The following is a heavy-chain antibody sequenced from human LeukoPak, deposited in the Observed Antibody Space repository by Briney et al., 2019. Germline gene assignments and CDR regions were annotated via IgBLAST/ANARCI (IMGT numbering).Heavy chain of an antibody. CDR3: AKEGYSGSYGGGYFDY. D-gene: IGHD1-26*01. J-gene: IGHJ4*02. V-gene: IGHV3-23*01. CDR1: GFTFSSYA. CDR2: ISGSGGST. Sequence: GGSLRLSCAASGFTFSSYAMSWVRQAPGKGLEWVSAISGSGGSTYYADSVKGRFTISRDNSKNTLYLQMNSLRAEDTAVYYCAKEGYSGSYGGGYFDYWGQGTLVTVSS.